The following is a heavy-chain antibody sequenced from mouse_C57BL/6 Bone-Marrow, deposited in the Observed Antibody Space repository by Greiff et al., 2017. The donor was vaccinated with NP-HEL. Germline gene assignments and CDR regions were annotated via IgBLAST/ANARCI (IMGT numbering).Heavy chain of an antibody. CDR2: IRNKANNHAT. V-gene: IGHV6-6*01. Sequence: EVKLVESGGGLVQPGGSMKLSCAASGFTFSDAWMDWVRQSPEKGLEWVAEIRNKANNHATYYAESVKGRFTISRDDSKSSVYLQMNSLRAEDTGIYYCTRGDGNYVNYAMDYWGQGTSVTVSS. J-gene: IGHJ4*01. CDR1: GFTFSDAW. D-gene: IGHD2-1*01. CDR3: TRGDGNYVNYAMDY.